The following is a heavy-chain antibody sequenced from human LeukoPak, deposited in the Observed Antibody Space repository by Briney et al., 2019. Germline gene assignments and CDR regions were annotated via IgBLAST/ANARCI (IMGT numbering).Heavy chain of an antibody. CDR2: ISGSGGST. V-gene: IGHV3-23*01. J-gene: IGHJ4*02. CDR1: GFTFDDYT. CDR3: AKLDSSGWYDLKDY. Sequence: QPGGSLRLSCAASGFTFDDYTMHWVRQAPGKGLEWVSAISGSGGSTYYADSVKGRFTISRDNSKNTLYLQMNSLRAEDTAVYYCAKLDSSGWYDLKDYWGQGTLVTVSS. D-gene: IGHD6-19*01.